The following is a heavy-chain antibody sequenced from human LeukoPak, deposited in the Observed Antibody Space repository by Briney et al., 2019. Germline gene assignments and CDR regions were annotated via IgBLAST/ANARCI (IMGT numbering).Heavy chain of an antibody. CDR2: IGTAGDT. V-gene: IGHV3-13*01. CDR3: AGAGSGTQWRAFDF. J-gene: IGHJ4*02. CDR1: GFTFSTYW. Sequence: LPGGSLRLSCAASGFTFSTYWMHWVRQSTGKGLEWVSGIGTAGDTYYAGSVKGRFTISRENAKNSLYLQMNSLTAGDTAVYYCAGAGSGTQWRAFDFWGQGALVTVFS. D-gene: IGHD6-19*01.